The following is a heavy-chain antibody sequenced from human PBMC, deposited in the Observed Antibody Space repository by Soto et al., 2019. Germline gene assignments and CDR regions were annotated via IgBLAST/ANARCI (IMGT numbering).Heavy chain of an antibody. Sequence: GASVKVSCKASGYTFTSYGISWVRQAPGQGLEWMGWISAYNGNTNYAQKLQGRVTMTTDTSTSTAHMELRSLRSDDTAVYYCARSQQLSTSDYWGQGTLVTVSS. J-gene: IGHJ4*02. D-gene: IGHD6-13*01. CDR2: ISAYNGNT. CDR1: GYTFTSYG. V-gene: IGHV1-18*04. CDR3: ARSQQLSTSDY.